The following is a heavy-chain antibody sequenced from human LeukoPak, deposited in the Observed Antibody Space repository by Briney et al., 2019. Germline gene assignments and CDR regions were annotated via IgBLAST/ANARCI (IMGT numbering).Heavy chain of an antibody. Sequence: GGSLSLSCAASRFTVNTNFMSWVRQAPGKGLEWGSVIYNDGSTFYADSVKRRFTISRDNAKRTLYLQMNSLRPDDTAVYYCAREGGQCSTSSCPLAYWGQGTLVTVSS. CDR1: RFTVNTNF. D-gene: IGHD2-2*01. J-gene: IGHJ4*02. CDR3: AREGGQCSTSSCPLAY. V-gene: IGHV3-66*02. CDR2: IYNDGST.